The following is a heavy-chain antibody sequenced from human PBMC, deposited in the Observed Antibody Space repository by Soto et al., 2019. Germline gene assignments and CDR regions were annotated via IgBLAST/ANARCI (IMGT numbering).Heavy chain of an antibody. CDR1: GGSISSGGYY. Sequence: SETLSLTCTVSGGSISSGGYYWSWIRQHPGKGLEWIGYIYYSGSTYYNPSLKSRVTISVDTSKNQFSLKLSSVTAADTAVYYCARLMSVFSFDYWGQGTLVTVSS. CDR2: IYYSGST. D-gene: IGHD3-10*01. CDR3: ARLMSVFSFDY. V-gene: IGHV4-31*03. J-gene: IGHJ4*02.